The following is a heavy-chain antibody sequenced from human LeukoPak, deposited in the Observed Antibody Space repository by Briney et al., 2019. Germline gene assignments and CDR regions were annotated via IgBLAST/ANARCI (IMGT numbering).Heavy chain of an antibody. J-gene: IGHJ4*02. CDR1: GYSFTSYW. CDR2: IYPGDSDT. Sequence: GESLKISCKGSGYSFTSYWIGWVRQMPGRGLEWTGIIYPGDSDTRYSPSFQGQVTISADKSISTAYLQWSSLKASDTAMYYCASSPAYGGNSYYFDYWGQGTLVTVSS. CDR3: ASSPAYGGNSYYFDY. V-gene: IGHV5-51*01. D-gene: IGHD4-23*01.